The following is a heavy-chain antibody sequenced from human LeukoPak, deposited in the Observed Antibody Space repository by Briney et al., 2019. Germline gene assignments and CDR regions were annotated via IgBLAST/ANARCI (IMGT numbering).Heavy chain of an antibody. CDR3: ARATAAAAANTQYYYYMDV. D-gene: IGHD6-13*01. CDR2: INHSGST. Sequence: SETLSLTCAVYGGSFSGYYWSWIRQPPGKGLEWIGEINHSGSTNYNPSLKSRVTISVDTSKNQFSLKLSSVTAADTAVYYCARATAAAAANTQYYYYMDVWGKGTTVTVSS. J-gene: IGHJ6*03. CDR1: GGSFSGYY. V-gene: IGHV4-34*01.